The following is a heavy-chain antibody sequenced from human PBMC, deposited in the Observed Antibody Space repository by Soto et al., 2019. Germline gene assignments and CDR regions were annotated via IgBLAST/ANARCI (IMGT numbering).Heavy chain of an antibody. CDR2: IYYSGST. Sequence: PSETLSLTCTVSGGSISSGGYYWSWIRQHPGKGLEWIGYIYYSGSTYYNPSLKSRVTISVDTSKNQFSLKLSSVTAADTAVYYCARDGGAGNYYYYGMDVWGQGTTVTVS. J-gene: IGHJ6*02. D-gene: IGHD1-1*01. CDR3: ARDGGAGNYYYYGMDV. V-gene: IGHV4-31*03. CDR1: GGSISSGGYY.